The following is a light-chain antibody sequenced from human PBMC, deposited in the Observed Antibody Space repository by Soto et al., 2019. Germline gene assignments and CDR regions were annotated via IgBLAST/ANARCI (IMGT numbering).Light chain of an antibody. CDR1: QVITND. V-gene: IGKV1-17*01. CDR3: LQLNTYPWT. Sequence: IQMTQSPSSLSASVGDRLSITCRASQVITNDLGWYQQKPGKAPKRLIYAASTLQSGVPSRFSGSGSGTEFTLTIGSLQPEDVATYYCLQLNTYPWTFGHGTKVEIK. J-gene: IGKJ1*01. CDR2: AAS.